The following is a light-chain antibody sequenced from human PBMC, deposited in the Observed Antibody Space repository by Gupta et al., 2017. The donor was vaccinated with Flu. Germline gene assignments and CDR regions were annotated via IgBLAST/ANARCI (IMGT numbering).Light chain of an antibody. CDR1: KLGDKY. J-gene: IGLJ2*01. Sequence: SYELTQPPSVSVSPGQTASITCSGAKLGDKYACWYQQKPGQSPVLVIYQDSKRPSGIPARFSGSNSGNTATLTISGTQAMDEADYYCQAWDSSLVFGGGTKLTVL. CDR3: QAWDSSLV. CDR2: QDS. V-gene: IGLV3-1*01.